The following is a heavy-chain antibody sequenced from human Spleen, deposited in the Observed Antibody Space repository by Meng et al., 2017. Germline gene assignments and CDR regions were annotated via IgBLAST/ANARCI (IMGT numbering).Heavy chain of an antibody. D-gene: IGHD6-6*01. CDR1: GGSITCSDW. J-gene: IGHJ4*02. CDR3: ARVKQLAHCFDY. V-gene: IGHV4-4*02. CDR2: IFNRRRT. Sequence: HVQLQVSESGLVMPSLTLSLTCAVSGGSITCSDWWRWFSHQPGRRLEWFGEIFNRRRTTYNKSFKNRLTISVEKSKNQFSLKLSSLTAADTAVYYCARVKQLAHCFDYWGQGTLVTVSS.